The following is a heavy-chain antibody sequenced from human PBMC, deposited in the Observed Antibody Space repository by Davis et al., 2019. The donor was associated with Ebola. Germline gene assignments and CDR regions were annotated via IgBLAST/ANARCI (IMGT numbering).Heavy chain of an antibody. CDR1: GYTFTGYY. J-gene: IGHJ4*02. V-gene: IGHV1-2*02. CDR2: INPNSGGT. Sequence: ASVKVSCKASGYTFTGYYIHWVRQAPGQGLEWMGWINPNSGGTNYAQKFQGRVTMTRDTSISTAYLQWSSLKASDSAMYYCARQAVGPSIDYWGQGTQVTVSS. D-gene: IGHD2-15*01. CDR3: ARQAVGPSIDY.